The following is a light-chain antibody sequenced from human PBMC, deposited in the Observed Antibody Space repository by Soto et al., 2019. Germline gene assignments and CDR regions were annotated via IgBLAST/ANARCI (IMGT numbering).Light chain of an antibody. CDR2: EVN. V-gene: IGLV2-8*01. Sequence: QSVLTQPPSASGSPVQSVTISCTGTSSDVGAYDYVCWYQQHPGKAPKLMIYEVNKRPSGVPDRFSGSKSGNTASLTVSGLQAGDEADYYCSSFAANDNVVFGGGTKVTVL. CDR1: SSDVGAYDY. CDR3: SSFAANDNVV. J-gene: IGLJ3*02.